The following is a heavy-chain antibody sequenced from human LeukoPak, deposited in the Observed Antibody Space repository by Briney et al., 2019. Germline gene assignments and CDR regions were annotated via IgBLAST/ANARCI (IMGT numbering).Heavy chain of an antibody. Sequence: SETLSLTCTVSGGSISSGDYYWSWIRQPPGKGLEWIGYISYSGYTNYNPSLKSRVTMSVDTSKNKFSLRLSSVTAADTAVYYCARHDYSNPRLDYWGQGTLVTVSS. J-gene: IGHJ4*02. CDR2: ISYSGYT. CDR1: GGSISSGDYY. V-gene: IGHV4-61*08. D-gene: IGHD4-11*01. CDR3: ARHDYSNPRLDY.